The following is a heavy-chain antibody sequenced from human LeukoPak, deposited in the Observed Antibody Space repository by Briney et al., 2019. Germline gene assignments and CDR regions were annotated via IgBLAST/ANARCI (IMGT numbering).Heavy chain of an antibody. D-gene: IGHD6-25*01. V-gene: IGHV1-46*01. Sequence: ASVTVSCKTFGYSFTIYYIHWVRQAPGQGLEWMGMINPGDTTTNYAPNFQGRITMTSDTSTTTVYLDLTSLKSDDTAVYYCARDRGSSFRGSFDYWGQGTLVSVSS. CDR3: ARDRGSSFRGSFDY. CDR2: INPGDTTT. J-gene: IGHJ4*02. CDR1: GYSFTIYY.